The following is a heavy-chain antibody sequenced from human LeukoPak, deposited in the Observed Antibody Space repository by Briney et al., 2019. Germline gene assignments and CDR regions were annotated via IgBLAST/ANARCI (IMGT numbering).Heavy chain of an antibody. V-gene: IGHV4-59*08. CDR3: ARHLRYGSGSLDY. CDR2: IYYSGST. CDR1: GGSISSYY. Sequence: SETLSLTCTVSGGSISSYYWSWIRQPPGKGLEWIGYIYYSGSTNYNPSLKSRVTISVDTSKNQFSLKLGSVTAADTAVYYCARHLRYGSGSLDYWGQGTLVTVSS. D-gene: IGHD3-10*01. J-gene: IGHJ4*02.